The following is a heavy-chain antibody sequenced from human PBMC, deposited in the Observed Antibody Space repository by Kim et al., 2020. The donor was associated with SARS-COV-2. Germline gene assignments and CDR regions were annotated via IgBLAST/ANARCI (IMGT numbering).Heavy chain of an antibody. CDR2: T. J-gene: IGHJ4*02. CDR3: ARHLPGSSWFDY. D-gene: IGHD6-13*01. V-gene: IGHV4-39*01. Sequence: TDSRPSLKSRLTLSVETSKNQFSLRLSSVTAADTAVFYCARHLPGSSWFDYWGQGTLVTVSS.